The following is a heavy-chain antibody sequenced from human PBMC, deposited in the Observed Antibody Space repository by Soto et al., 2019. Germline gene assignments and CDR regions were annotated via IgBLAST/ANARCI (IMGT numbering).Heavy chain of an antibody. J-gene: IGHJ4*01. D-gene: IGHD3-22*01. CDR1: GFTFSGSA. Sequence: GGSLRLSCAASGFTFSGSAMHWVRQASGKGLEWVGRIKSKVDGDTTDYAASVKGRFTISRDDSTDMVYLQMNSLKPEDTAMYYCTTDSLFTMILVRFDFWGHGTQVTVS. CDR2: IKSKVDGDTT. CDR3: TTDSLFTMILVRFDF. V-gene: IGHV3-73*01.